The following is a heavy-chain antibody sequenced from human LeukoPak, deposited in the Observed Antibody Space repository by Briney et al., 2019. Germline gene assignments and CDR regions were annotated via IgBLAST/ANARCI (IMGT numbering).Heavy chain of an antibody. CDR3: ARFLIAVAGNVDY. CDR1: GYTFTSYA. V-gene: IGHV1-3*01. Sequence: ASVKVSCKASGYTFTSYAMHWVRQAPGQRLEWMGWINAGNGNTKYSQKFQGRVTITRDTSASTAYMELRSLRSDDTAVYYCARFLIAVAGNVDYWGQGTLVTVSS. CDR2: INAGNGNT. J-gene: IGHJ4*02. D-gene: IGHD6-19*01.